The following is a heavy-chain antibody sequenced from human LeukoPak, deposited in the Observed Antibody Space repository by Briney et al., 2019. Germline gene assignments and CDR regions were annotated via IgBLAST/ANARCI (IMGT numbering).Heavy chain of an antibody. CDR2: ISGSGGST. D-gene: IGHD3-10*01. J-gene: IGHJ4*02. CDR3: ATLWFGEFSPCDY. Sequence: LPGGSLGLSCAASGFTFSSYAMSWVRQAPGKGLEWVSAISGSGGSTYYADSVKGRFTISRDNSKNTLYLQMNSLRAEDTAVYYCATLWFGEFSPCDYWGQGTLVTVSS. V-gene: IGHV3-23*01. CDR1: GFTFSSYA.